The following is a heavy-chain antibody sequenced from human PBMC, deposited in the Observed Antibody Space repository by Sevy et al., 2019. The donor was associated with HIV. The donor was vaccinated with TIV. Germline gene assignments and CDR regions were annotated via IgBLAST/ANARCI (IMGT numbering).Heavy chain of an antibody. V-gene: IGHV3-48*03. CDR2: ISNTGNTI. CDR1: GFPFSSYE. CDR3: ARDLPPSATTVAHFDY. Sequence: GGSLRLSCAASGFPFSSYEMNWVRQAPGRGLEWISYISNTGNTISYSDSVRGRFTVSRDNAKNSLFLHMNSLSTEDTATYYCARDLPPSATTVAHFDYWGRGTLVTVSS. J-gene: IGHJ4*02. D-gene: IGHD4-17*01.